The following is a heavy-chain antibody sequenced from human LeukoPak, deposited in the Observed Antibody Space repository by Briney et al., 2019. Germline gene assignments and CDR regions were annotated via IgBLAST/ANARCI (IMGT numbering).Heavy chain of an antibody. J-gene: IGHJ4*02. CDR3: ARLSKGRYFDYIFES. CDR2: IYYTGST. CDR1: GDSVSSTTYY. D-gene: IGHD3-9*01. Sequence: SETLSLTCTVSGDSVSSTTYYWGWIRQPPGKGLEWMANIYYTGSTYSNPSLKSRVSMSVDTSKNQFSLKMSSLTAADTAVYFCARLSKGRYFDYIFESWGQGTLVTVS. V-gene: IGHV4-39*01.